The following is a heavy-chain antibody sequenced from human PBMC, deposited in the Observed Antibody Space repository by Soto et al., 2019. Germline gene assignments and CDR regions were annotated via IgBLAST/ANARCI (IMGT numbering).Heavy chain of an antibody. CDR1: GYTFTSYG. CDR2: ISAYNGNT. D-gene: IGHD3-3*01. CDR3: ARKRNYDFWSGSFSPHYMDV. Sequence: ASVKVSCKASGYTFTSYGISWVRQAPGQGLEWMGWISAYNGNTNYAQELQGRVTMTTDTSTSTAYMELRSLRSDDTAVYYCARKRNYDFWSGSFSPHYMDVWGKGTTVTVSS. V-gene: IGHV1-18*01. J-gene: IGHJ6*03.